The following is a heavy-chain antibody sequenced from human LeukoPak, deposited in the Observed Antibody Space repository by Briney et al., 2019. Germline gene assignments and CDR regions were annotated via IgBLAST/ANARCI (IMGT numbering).Heavy chain of an antibody. CDR2: ISYDGSNK. CDR1: GFTFSSYA. CDR3: ARVPGYGVLA. V-gene: IGHV3-30-3*01. Sequence: GRSLRLSCAASGFTFSSYAMHWVRQAPGKGLEWVAVISYDGSNKYYADSVKRRFTISRDNSKSTLYLQMNSLRAEDTAVYYCARVPGYGVLAWGQGTLVTVSS. D-gene: IGHD1-1*01. J-gene: IGHJ5*02.